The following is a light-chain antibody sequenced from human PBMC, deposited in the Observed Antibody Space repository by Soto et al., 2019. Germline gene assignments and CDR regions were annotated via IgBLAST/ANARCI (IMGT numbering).Light chain of an antibody. V-gene: IGKV3-20*01. Sequence: EIVLTQSPGTLSLSPGERATLSCRASQSVSSNYLAWYQQKPGQAPRLLIYGASSRATGIPDRFSGSGSGTDVTLTISRLEPEDFAVVDCQQYGSSPWGFGQGTKVEIK. CDR1: QSVSSNY. J-gene: IGKJ1*01. CDR2: GAS. CDR3: QQYGSSPWG.